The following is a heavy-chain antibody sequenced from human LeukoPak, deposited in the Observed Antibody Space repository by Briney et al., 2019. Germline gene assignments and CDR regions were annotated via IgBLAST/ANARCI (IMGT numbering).Heavy chain of an antibody. CDR1: GFTFSSYG. CDR2: IRYDGSNK. J-gene: IGHJ6*03. D-gene: IGHD6-13*01. V-gene: IGHV3-30*02. Sequence: GGSLRLSYAASGFTFSSYGMHWVRPAPGKGLEWVAFIRYDGSNKYYADSVKGRFTISRDNSKNTLYLQMNSLRAEDTAVYYCAKSWQQYYYMDVWGKGTTVTVSS. CDR3: AKSWQQYYYMDV.